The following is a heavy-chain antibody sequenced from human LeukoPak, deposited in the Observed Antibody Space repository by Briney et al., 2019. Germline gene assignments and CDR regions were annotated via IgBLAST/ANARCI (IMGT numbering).Heavy chain of an antibody. CDR2: IYYSGST. V-gene: IGHV4-59*01. CDR1: GGSISSYY. D-gene: IGHD5-18*01. Sequence: SETLSPTCTVSGGSISSYYWSWIRQPPGKGLEWIGYIYYSGSTNYNPSLKSRVTISVDTSKNQFSLKLSSVTAADTAVYYCARDSPVDTAMVNWGQGTLVTVSS. J-gene: IGHJ4*02. CDR3: ARDSPVDTAMVN.